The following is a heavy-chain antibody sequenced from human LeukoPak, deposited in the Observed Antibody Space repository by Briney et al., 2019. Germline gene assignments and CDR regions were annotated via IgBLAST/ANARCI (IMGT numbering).Heavy chain of an antibody. CDR1: GYSFTSYW. CDR3: ARPISGGLYSALYAFDI. D-gene: IGHD2-15*01. J-gene: IGHJ3*02. Sequence: GESLKISCKGSGYSFTSYWIGWVLQMPGKGLEWMGIIYPGDSDTRYSPSFQGQVTISADKSISTAYLQWSSLKASDTAMYYCARPISGGLYSALYAFDIWGHGTMVTVSS. V-gene: IGHV5-51*01. CDR2: IYPGDSDT.